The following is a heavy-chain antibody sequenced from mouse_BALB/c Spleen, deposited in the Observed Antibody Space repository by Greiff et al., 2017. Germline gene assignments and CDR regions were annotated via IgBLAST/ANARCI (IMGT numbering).Heavy chain of an antibody. CDR1: GYTFTSYT. CDR2: INPSSGYT. V-gene: IGHV1-4*01. Sequence: VQLQQSGAELARPGASVKMSCKASGYTFTSYTMHWVKQRPGQGLEWIGYINPSSGYTNYNQKFKDKATLTADKSSSTAYMQLSSLTSEDSAVYYCARSGTTVYAMDYWGQGTSVTVSS. CDR3: ARSGTTVYAMDY. D-gene: IGHD1-1*01. J-gene: IGHJ4*01.